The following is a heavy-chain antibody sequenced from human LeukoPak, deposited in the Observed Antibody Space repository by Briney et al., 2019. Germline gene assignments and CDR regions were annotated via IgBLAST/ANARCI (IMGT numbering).Heavy chain of an antibody. CDR2: INQEASRT. V-gene: IGHV3-7*01. CDR1: GFTFRSYW. J-gene: IGHJ4*02. Sequence: GGSLRLSCAACGFTFRSYWMSWVRQAPGKGLEWLGHINQEASRTDHADSVKGRFTISRDNSRNLLYLHMSSLRAEDTAVYYCAKYLSRAFDSWGQGILVSVSS. CDR3: AKYLSRAFDS. D-gene: IGHD2/OR15-2a*01.